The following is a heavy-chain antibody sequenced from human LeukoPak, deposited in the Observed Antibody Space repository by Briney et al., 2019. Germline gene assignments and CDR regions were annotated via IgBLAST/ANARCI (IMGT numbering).Heavy chain of an antibody. CDR1: GFTFSGYI. V-gene: IGHV3-48*01. Sequence: GGSLRLSCAASGFTFSGYIMNWVRQAPGKGLEWVSFIGTSGNTIYYADSVKGRFTVSRDNAKNALYLQMNSLTAEDTAVYYCARVQWLDYWGQGTLVTVSS. J-gene: IGHJ4*02. CDR3: ARVQWLDY. D-gene: IGHD5-24*01. CDR2: IGTSGNTI.